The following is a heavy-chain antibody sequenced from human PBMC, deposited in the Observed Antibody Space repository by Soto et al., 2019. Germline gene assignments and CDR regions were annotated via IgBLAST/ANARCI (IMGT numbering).Heavy chain of an antibody. CDR2: IWYDGSNK. D-gene: IGHD4-17*01. J-gene: IGHJ4*02. Sequence: QVQLVESGGGVVQPGRSLRLSCAASGFTFSSYGMHWVRQAPGKGLEWVAVIWYDGSNKYYADSVKGRFTISRDNSKNTLYLQMNSLIAEDTAVYYCARVPTVTPVFFDYWGQGTLVTVSS. CDR1: GFTFSSYG. V-gene: IGHV3-33*01. CDR3: ARVPTVTPVFFDY.